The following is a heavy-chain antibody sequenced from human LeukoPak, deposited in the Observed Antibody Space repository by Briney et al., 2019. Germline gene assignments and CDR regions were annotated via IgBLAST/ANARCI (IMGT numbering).Heavy chain of an antibody. Sequence: GASVKVSCKASGYTFTGYYMHWVRQATGQGLEWMGWMNPNTANTGYAQKFRGRVTMTRNTSITTAYMELSSLRSDDTAIYYCARKFLGSRGYYFDYWGQGTLVIVSS. J-gene: IGHJ4*02. CDR1: GYTFTGYY. V-gene: IGHV1-8*02. CDR3: ARKFLGSRGYYFDY. D-gene: IGHD3-10*01. CDR2: MNPNTANT.